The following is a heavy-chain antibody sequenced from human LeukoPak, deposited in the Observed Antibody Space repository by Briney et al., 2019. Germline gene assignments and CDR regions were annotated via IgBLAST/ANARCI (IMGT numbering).Heavy chain of an antibody. CDR2: IKQDGSEK. D-gene: IGHD3-22*01. Sequence: GGSLRLSCAVSGFTFSSYWMTWVRQAPGKGLEWVANIKQDGSEKYYVDSVKGRFTISRDNAKNSLYLQMNSLRAEDTAVNYCAREYYYDSSGFYWGQGTLVTVSS. V-gene: IGHV3-7*03. CDR3: AREYYYDSSGFY. J-gene: IGHJ4*02. CDR1: GFTFSSYW.